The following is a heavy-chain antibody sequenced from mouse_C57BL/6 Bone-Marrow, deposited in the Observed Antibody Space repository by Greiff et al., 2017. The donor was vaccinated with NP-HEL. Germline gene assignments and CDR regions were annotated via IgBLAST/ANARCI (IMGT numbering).Heavy chain of an antibody. V-gene: IGHV1-52*01. CDR3: ARAYYSNYDYAMDY. Sequence: QVQLQQPGAELVRPGSSVKLSCKASGYTFTSYWMHWVKQRPIQGLEWIGNIDPSDSETHYNQKFKDKATLTVDKSSSTAYMQLSSLTSEDSAVYYWARAYYSNYDYAMDYWGQGTSVTVSS. J-gene: IGHJ4*01. CDR2: IDPSDSET. CDR1: GYTFTSYW. D-gene: IGHD2-5*01.